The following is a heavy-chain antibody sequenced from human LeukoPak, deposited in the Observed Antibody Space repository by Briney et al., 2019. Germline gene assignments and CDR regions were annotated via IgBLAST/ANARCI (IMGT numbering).Heavy chain of an antibody. CDR2: IYYSGST. CDR1: GGSISSYY. CDR3: ARIGYCTNGVCSDYFDY. V-gene: IGHV4-59*01. D-gene: IGHD2-8*01. Sequence: SETLPLTCTVSGGSISSYYWSWIRQPPGKGLEWIGYIYYSGSTNYNPSLKSRVTISVDTSKNQFSLKLSSVTAADTAVYYCARIGYCTNGVCSDYFDYWGQGTLVTVSS. J-gene: IGHJ4*02.